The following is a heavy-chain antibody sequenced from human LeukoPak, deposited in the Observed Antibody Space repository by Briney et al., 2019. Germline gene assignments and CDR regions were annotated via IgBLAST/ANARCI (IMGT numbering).Heavy chain of an antibody. V-gene: IGHV1-18*01. Sequence: ASVKASCKASGYTFTSYGISWVRQAPGQGLEWMGWINAYNGNTNYAQKLQGRVTMTTDTSTSTAYMELRNLRSDDTAVYYCARGGPAARLITFGGVTDYWGQGTLVTVSS. CDR3: ARGGPAARLITFGGVTDY. J-gene: IGHJ4*02. CDR1: GYTFTSYG. D-gene: IGHD3-16*01. CDR2: INAYNGNT.